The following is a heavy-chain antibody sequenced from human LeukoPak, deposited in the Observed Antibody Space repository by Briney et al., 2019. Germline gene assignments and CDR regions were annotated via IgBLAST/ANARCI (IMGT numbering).Heavy chain of an antibody. Sequence: GGSLRLSCAASGFAFDDYGMNWVRQAPGKGLEWVSGIDWSGDSTGYADSVKGRFTISRDNAKNSLYLQMNSLRAEDTAVYYCARREYRDHMVRGVLYYYYYMDVWGKGTTVTVSS. CDR2: IDWSGDST. D-gene: IGHD3-10*01. CDR1: GFAFDDYG. V-gene: IGHV3-20*04. CDR3: ARREYRDHMVRGVLYYYYYMDV. J-gene: IGHJ6*03.